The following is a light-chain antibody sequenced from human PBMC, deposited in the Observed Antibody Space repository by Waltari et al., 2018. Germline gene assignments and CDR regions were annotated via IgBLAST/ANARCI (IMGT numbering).Light chain of an antibody. CDR2: DVS. J-gene: IGLJ3*02. CDR1: SRDVGGYHY. V-gene: IGLV2-11*01. CDR3: CSYAGSYTWV. Sequence: QSALTTPRPVSGSPGQSVTISCTGTSRDVGGYHYVSWYQQHPGKAPNLIIYDVSKRPAGVPDRFSGSKSGNTASLTISGLQADIEADYYCCSYAGSYTWVFGGGTKLTVL.